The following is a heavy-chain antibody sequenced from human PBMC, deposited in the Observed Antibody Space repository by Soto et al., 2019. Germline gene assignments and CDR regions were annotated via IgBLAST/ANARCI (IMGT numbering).Heavy chain of an antibody. V-gene: IGHV4-59*01. CDR1: GVTLSGYY. J-gene: IGHJ4*02. D-gene: IGHD3-22*01. Sequence: SETLSLTCTVSGVTLSGYYWSWIRQPPGKGLEWIGYIYDSGSTNYNPSLKSRVTISVDTSKSQFSLKLSSVTAADTAVYYCARDRAYYESSGLYFDYWGQGTLVTVPQ. CDR2: IYDSGST. CDR3: ARDRAYYESSGLYFDY.